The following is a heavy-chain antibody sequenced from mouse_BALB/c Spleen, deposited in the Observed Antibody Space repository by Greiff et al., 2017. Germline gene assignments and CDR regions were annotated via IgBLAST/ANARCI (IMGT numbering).Heavy chain of an antibody. CDR2: ISYSGST. CDR1: GYSITSDYA. CDR3: ASRWDRDFDY. D-gene: IGHD3-3*01. J-gene: IGHJ2*01. V-gene: IGHV3-2*02. Sequence: EVKLQESGPGLVKPSQSLSLTCTVTGYSITSDYAWNWIRQFPGNKLEWMGYISYSGSTSYNPSLKSRISITRDTSKNQFFLQLNSVTTEDTATYYCASRWDRDFDYWGQGTTLTVSS.